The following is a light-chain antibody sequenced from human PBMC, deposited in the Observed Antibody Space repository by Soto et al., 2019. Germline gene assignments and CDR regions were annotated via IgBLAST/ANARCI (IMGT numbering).Light chain of an antibody. J-gene: IGKJ4*01. V-gene: IGKV3-15*01. CDR1: QSINSD. Sequence: EIVMTQSPVTLSVSPGETATLSCRASQSINSDLAWYQQKPGQAPRLLIYGASTRATGIPARFSVSGSGTEFTLTISSLQSEDFAVDYCQQYNNWPLTVGGGAKVEIK. CDR3: QQYNNWPLT. CDR2: GAS.